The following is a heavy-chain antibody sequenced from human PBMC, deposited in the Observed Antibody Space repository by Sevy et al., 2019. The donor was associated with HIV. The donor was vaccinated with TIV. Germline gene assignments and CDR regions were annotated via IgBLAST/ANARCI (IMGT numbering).Heavy chain of an antibody. CDR2: ISVYNGKT. CDR3: AGGVWGNDDSFEI. D-gene: IGHD7-27*01. V-gene: IGHV1-18*04. CDR1: GYIFSSYR. J-gene: IGHJ3*02. Sequence: ASVKVSCKSSGYIFSSYRINWVRQAPGQGLEWLGWISVYNGKTNYAQNLQDRVTITTDTGTNTVYMEVRSLRSEDTAVYFCAGGVWGNDDSFEIWGQGTMVTVSS.